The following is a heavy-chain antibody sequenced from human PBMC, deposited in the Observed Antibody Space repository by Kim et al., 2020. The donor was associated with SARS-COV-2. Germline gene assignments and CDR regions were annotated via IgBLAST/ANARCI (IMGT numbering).Heavy chain of an antibody. V-gene: IGHV4-34*01. J-gene: IGHJ4*02. CDR1: GGSFSGYY. CDR3: ARGRGIAAAGTGYYFDY. CDR2: INHSGST. D-gene: IGHD6-13*01. Sequence: SETLSLTCAVYGGSFSGYYWSWIRQPPGKGLEWIGEINHSGSTNYNPSLKSRVTISVDTSKNQFSLKLSSVTAADTAVYYCARGRGIAAAGTGYYFDYWGQGTLVTDSS.